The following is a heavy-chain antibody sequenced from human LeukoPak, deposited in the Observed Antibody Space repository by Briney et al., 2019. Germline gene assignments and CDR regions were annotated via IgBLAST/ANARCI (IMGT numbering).Heavy chain of an antibody. D-gene: IGHD6-13*01. CDR3: ARDIPVAAAGTTLFWFDP. Sequence: SETLSLTCTVSGGSISSGGYYWSWIRQPPGKGLEWIGYIYHSGSTYYNPSLKSRVTISVDRSKNQFSLKLSSVTAADTAVYYCARDIPVAAAGTTLFWFDPWGQGTLVTVSS. V-gene: IGHV4-30-2*01. CDR1: GGSISSGGYY. J-gene: IGHJ5*02. CDR2: IYHSGST.